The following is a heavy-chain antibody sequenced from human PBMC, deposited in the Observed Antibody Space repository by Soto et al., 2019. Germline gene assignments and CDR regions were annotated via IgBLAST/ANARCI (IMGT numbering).Heavy chain of an antibody. J-gene: IGHJ6*02. V-gene: IGHV3-23*01. D-gene: IGHD6-19*01. Sequence: GGSLRLSCAASGFTFSSYAMSWVRQAPGKGLDWVSAISGRGGSTYYADSVKGRFTISRDNSKNTLYLQMNRLRAEDTAVYYCAKDYSSGWYEWATGMDVWGQGTTVTVSS. CDR3: AKDYSSGWYEWATGMDV. CDR1: GFTFSSYA. CDR2: ISGRGGST.